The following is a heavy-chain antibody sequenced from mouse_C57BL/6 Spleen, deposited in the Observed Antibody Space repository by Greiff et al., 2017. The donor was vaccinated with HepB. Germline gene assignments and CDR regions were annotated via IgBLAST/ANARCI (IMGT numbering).Heavy chain of an antibody. D-gene: IGHD2-4*01. CDR2: IYPGDGDT. CDR1: GYAFSSSW. Sequence: VQLQESGPELVKPGASVKISCKASGYAFSSSWMNWVKQRPGKGLEWIGRIYPGDGDTNYNGKFKGKATLTADKSSSTAYMQLSSLIAEDSAVDFCAIKDDYDENWLAYWGQGTLVTVSA. J-gene: IGHJ3*01. V-gene: IGHV1-82*01. CDR3: AIKDDYDENWLAY.